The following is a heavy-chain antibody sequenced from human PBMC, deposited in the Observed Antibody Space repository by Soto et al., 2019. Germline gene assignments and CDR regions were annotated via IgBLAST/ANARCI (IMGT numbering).Heavy chain of an antibody. CDR1: GFTFSSYS. V-gene: IGHV3-48*02. CDR2: ISSSSTI. CDR3: ARSPLKKIREAFDI. Sequence: GGSLRLSCAASGFTFSSYSMNWVRQAPGKGLEWVSYISSSSTIYYADSVKGRFTISRDNAKNSLYLQMNSLRDEDTAVYYCARSPLKKIREAFDIWGQGTMVTVSS. J-gene: IGHJ3*02.